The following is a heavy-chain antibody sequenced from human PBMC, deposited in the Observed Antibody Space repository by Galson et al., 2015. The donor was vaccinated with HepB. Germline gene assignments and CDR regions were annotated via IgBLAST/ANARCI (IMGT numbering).Heavy chain of an antibody. V-gene: IGHV3-33*01. D-gene: IGHD2-2*01. J-gene: IGHJ6*02. CDR2: IWYDGSNK. CDR3: ARDRETSYYYYYYGMDV. CDR1: GFTFSSYG. Sequence: SLRLSCAASGFTFSSYGMHWVRQAPGKGLEWVAVIWYDGSNKYYADSVKGRFTISRDNSKNTLYLQMNSLRAEDTAVYYCARDRETSYYYYYYGMDVWGQGTTVTVSS.